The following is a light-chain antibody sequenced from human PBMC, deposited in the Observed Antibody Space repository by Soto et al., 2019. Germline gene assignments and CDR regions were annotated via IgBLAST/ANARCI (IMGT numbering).Light chain of an antibody. CDR2: DVS. J-gene: IGLJ1*01. Sequence: QSVLTQPASVSGSPGQSITISCNGSSSDVGGYDFVSWYQHHPGKAPRLMIFDVSNRPSAVSNRFSGSKSGNTASLTISGLQAEDEGDYYCASYTSRSTLVFGTGTKVTVL. CDR3: ASYTSRSTLV. V-gene: IGLV2-14*03. CDR1: SSDVGGYDF.